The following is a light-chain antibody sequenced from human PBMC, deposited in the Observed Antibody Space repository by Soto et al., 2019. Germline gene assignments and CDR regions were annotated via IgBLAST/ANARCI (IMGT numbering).Light chain of an antibody. CDR3: QKYNSASWT. CDR1: QGISHY. CDR2: AAS. J-gene: IGKJ1*01. V-gene: IGKV1-27*01. Sequence: DIQMTQSPSSLSASVGDRVTITCRASQGISHYLAWYQQKPGKVPKLLIYAASTLQSGVPSRFSGSGSGTDFTLTISSLQPEDVATYYCQKYNSASWTFGQGTKVEIK.